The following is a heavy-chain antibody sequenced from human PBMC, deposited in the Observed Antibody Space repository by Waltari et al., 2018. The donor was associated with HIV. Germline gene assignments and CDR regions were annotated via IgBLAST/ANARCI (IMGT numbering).Heavy chain of an antibody. J-gene: IGHJ6*02. Sequence: EVQLVESGGGLVQPGGSLRLSCAASGFTFRRYWMSWVRKAPGKGLEWVANIKQDGSEKYYVDSVKGRFTISRDNAKNSLYLQMNSLRAEDTAVYYCARIKSSGSSPPLDYGMDVWGQGTTVTVSS. V-gene: IGHV3-7*01. CDR3: ARIKSSGSSPPLDYGMDV. CDR2: IKQDGSEK. CDR1: GFTFRRYW. D-gene: IGHD3-10*01.